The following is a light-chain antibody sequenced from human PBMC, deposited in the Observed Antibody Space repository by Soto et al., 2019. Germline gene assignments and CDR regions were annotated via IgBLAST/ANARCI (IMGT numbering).Light chain of an antibody. V-gene: IGLV2-8*01. J-gene: IGLJ1*01. Sequence: QSALTQPPSASGSPGQSVTISCTGTGSDIGNYNYVSWYQHHPGKAPKLIIYEVTERPSGVSDRFSGSKSGNTASLTVSGLQAEDEADYYCSSYGARNNLVFGTGTEVTVL. CDR3: SSYGARNNLV. CDR1: GSDIGNYNY. CDR2: EVT.